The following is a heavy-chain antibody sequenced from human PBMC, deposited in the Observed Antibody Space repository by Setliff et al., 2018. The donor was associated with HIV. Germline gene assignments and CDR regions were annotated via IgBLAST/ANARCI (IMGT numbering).Heavy chain of an antibody. D-gene: IGHD4-17*01. V-gene: IGHV4-59*08. J-gene: IGHJ4*02. Sequence: SETLSLTCTVSGGSISNYYCSWIRQSPGKGLEWIGYISNTGNTKYNPSLKSRVTIAGDTSKNQFSLKLSSVTAADTAVYYCARRIYGNNPYFDYWSQGTLVTVSS. CDR3: ARRIYGNNPYFDY. CDR1: GGSISNYY. CDR2: ISNTGNT.